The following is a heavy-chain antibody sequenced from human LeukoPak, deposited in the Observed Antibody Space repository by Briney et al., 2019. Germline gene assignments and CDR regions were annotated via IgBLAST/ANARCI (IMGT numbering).Heavy chain of an antibody. CDR1: GYTFTSYG. D-gene: IGHD3-22*01. CDR3: ARGGGTEWLLVPFEY. Sequence: ASVKVSCKASGYTFTSYGISWVRQDPGPGLEWMGLISAYNGNTNYAQKPQGRVTMTTDTSTSTAYMELRSLRSDDTAVYYCARGGGTEWLLVPFEYWGQGTLVTVSS. V-gene: IGHV1-18*01. J-gene: IGHJ4*02. CDR2: ISAYNGNT.